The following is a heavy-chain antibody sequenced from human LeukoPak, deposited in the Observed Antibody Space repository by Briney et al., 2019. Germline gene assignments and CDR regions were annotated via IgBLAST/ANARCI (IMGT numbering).Heavy chain of an antibody. D-gene: IGHD3-3*01. J-gene: IGHJ4*02. CDR1: GFTFSSYS. V-gene: IGHV3-48*01. CDR2: ISSSSSTI. CDR3: AKDKGTYYDFWSGYYLPLYYFDY. Sequence: GGSLRLSCAASGFTFSSYSMNWVRQAPGKGLEWVSYISSSSSTIYYADSVKGRFTVSRDNAKNPLYLQMNSLRAEDTAVYYCAKDKGTYYDFWSGYYLPLYYFDYWGQGTLVTVSS.